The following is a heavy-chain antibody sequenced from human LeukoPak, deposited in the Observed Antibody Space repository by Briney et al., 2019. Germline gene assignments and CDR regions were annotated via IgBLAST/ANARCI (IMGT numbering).Heavy chain of an antibody. CDR1: GFTFTTYS. D-gene: IGHD2-2*01. CDR3: ARDRDYASDY. J-gene: IGHJ4*02. Sequence: PGGSLRLSCVASGFTFTTYSMYWVRQAPGKGLEWVSNINADSSAMYYVDSVKGQFTISRDNAKSSVFLQMNSLRAEDTAVYYCARDRDYASDYWGQGTLVTVSS. CDR2: INADSSAM. V-gene: IGHV3-48*01.